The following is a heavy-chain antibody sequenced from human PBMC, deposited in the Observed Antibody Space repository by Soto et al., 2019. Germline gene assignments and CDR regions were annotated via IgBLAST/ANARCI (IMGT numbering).Heavy chain of an antibody. D-gene: IGHD2-15*01. CDR3: ARGRDNYYYYGMDV. J-gene: IGHJ6*02. V-gene: IGHV3-30*03. CDR2: ISYDGSNK. CDR1: GFTLSSYG. Sequence: GGSLRLSCAASGFTLSSYGMHWVRQAPGKGLEWVAVISYDGSNKYYADSVKGRFTISRDNSKNTLYLQMNSLRAEDTAVYYCARGRDNYYYYGMDVWGQGTTVTVSS.